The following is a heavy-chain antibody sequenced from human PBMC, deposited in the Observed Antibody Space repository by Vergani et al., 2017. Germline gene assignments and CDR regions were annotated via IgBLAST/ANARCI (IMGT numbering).Heavy chain of an antibody. CDR3: ARRPHKYSSSLDQLHSVLRPGRKEYAFDI. Sequence: EVQLVQSGAEVKKPGESLKISCKGSGYSFTSYWIGWVRQMPGKGLEWMGIIYPGDSDTRYSPSFQGQVTISADKSISTAYRQWSSLKASDTAMDSCARRPHKYSSSLDQLHSVLRPGRKEYAFDIWGQGTMVTVSS. CDR2: IYPGDSDT. J-gene: IGHJ3*02. D-gene: IGHD6-6*01. CDR1: GYSFTSYW. V-gene: IGHV5-51*01.